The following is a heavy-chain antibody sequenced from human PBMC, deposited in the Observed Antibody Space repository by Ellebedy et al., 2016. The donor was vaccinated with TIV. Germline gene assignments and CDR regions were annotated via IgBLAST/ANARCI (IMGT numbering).Heavy chain of an antibody. Sequence: GSLRLSCTVSGGSISSYYWSWIRQPPGKGLEWIGYIYYSGSTNYNPSLKSRVTISVDTSKNQFSLKLSSVTAADTAVYYCARLKVVAAQNYYYGMDVWGQGTTVTVSS. D-gene: IGHD2-15*01. CDR1: GGSISSYY. CDR2: IYYSGST. J-gene: IGHJ6*02. CDR3: ARLKVVAAQNYYYGMDV. V-gene: IGHV4-59*08.